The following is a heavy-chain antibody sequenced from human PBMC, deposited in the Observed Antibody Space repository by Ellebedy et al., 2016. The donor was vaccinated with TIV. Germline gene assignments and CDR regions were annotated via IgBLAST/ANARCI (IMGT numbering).Heavy chain of an antibody. CDR2: IYFSGST. D-gene: IGHD6-19*01. J-gene: IGHJ4*02. CDR3: ARSSGWDRFDY. CDR1: GVSISSGGYY. Sequence: MPSETLSLTCTVSGVSISSGGYYWSWIRQHPGKGLEWIGDIYFSGSTYYNPSLKSRINISVDTSKNEFSLKLSSVTAADTAVYYFARSSGWDRFDYWGQGTLVTVSS. V-gene: IGHV4-31*03.